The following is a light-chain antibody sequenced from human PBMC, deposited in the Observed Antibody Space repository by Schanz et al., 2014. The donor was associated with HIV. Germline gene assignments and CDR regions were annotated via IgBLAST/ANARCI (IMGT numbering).Light chain of an antibody. J-gene: IGKJ2*01. CDR3: QQSYTTPYT. V-gene: IGKV1-12*01. CDR2: AAS. CDR1: QAIRSW. Sequence: DIQMTQSPSSVSASVGDSVIITCRASQAIRSWLAWYQQKPGKAPKLLIYAASTLQSGVPSRFSGSGSGTDFTLTITNLQPEDFATYSCQQSYTTPYTFGQGTKLEIK.